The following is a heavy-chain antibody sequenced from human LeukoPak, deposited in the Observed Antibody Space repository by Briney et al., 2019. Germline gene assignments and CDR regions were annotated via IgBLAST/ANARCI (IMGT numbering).Heavy chain of an antibody. CDR2: ISGHGGST. V-gene: IGHV3-43*02. CDR3: AKADDNSGYYFDY. J-gene: IGHJ4*02. D-gene: IGHD3-22*01. Sequence: GGSLRLSCAASGFTFDAYAMHWVRHAPGKGLEWVSLISGHGGSTYYADSVKGRFTISRDNSKNSLYLQMNSLRTEDTALYYCAKADDNSGYYFDYWGQGTLVTVSS. CDR1: GFTFDAYA.